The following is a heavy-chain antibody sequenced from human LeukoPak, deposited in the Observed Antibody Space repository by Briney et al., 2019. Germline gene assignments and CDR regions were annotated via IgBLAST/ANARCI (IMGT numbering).Heavy chain of an antibody. CDR2: IYYSGST. J-gene: IGHJ5*02. Sequence: PSETLSLTCTVSRGSISGYYWSWIRQPPGKGLEWIGYIYYSGSTNYNPSLKSRVTISVDTSKNQFSLKLSSVTAADTAVYYCARAVAGIDWFDLWGQGTLVTVSS. D-gene: IGHD6-19*01. CDR3: ARAVAGIDWFDL. CDR1: RGSISGYY. V-gene: IGHV4-59*01.